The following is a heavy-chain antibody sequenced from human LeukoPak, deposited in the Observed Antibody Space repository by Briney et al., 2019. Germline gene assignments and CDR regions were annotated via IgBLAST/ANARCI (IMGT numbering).Heavy chain of an antibody. CDR1: GFPFNSYT. D-gene: IGHD3-10*01. CDR2: ITAISTYK. J-gene: IGHJ1*01. Sequence: GGSLRLSCEASGFPFNSYTMHWVRQAPGRGLEWVASITAISTYKYYADSLKGRFTISRDNSMNSLFLQMHSLRDEDTAVYYCARGGRLTHYYGLGPCFHHWGQGTLVTVSS. V-gene: IGHV3-21*06. CDR3: ARGGRLTHYYGLGPCFHH.